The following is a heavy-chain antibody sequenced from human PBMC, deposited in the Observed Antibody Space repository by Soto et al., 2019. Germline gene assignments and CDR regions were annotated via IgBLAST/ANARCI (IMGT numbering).Heavy chain of an antibody. J-gene: IGHJ4*02. Sequence: PSETLSLTCAVSGGSISSSLYSWSWVRQPPGKGLEWIGYSYHTGSTDYNPSLKSRASISVDRAKNQFSLKLTSVTAADSAVYFCARENSSGAYFDYWGQGILVTVSS. CDR1: GGSISSSLYS. V-gene: IGHV4-30-2*01. CDR3: ARENSSGAYFDY. D-gene: IGHD3-10*01. CDR2: SYHTGST.